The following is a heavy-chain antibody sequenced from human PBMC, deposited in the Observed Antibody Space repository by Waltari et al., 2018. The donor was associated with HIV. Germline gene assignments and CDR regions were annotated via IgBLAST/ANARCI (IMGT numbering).Heavy chain of an antibody. V-gene: IGHV3-74*01. D-gene: IGHD2-15*01. CDR1: GFSVSTHW. Sequence: VQLVEYGGGSIKTGGPLRRSCTASGFSVSTHWMDWVRTGPGKGLVWVARLNSDGSSRNYADAVKGRFVISRDNARNTVYLQLNSLRVEDTAMYFCARASHYIEFSTFDGDYYFDVWGRGTRVAVSS. CDR2: LNSDGSSR. J-gene: IGHJ4*02. CDR3: ARASHYIEFSTFDGDYYFDV.